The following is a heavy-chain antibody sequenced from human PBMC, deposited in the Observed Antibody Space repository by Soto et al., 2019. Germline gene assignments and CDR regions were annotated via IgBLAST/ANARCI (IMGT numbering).Heavy chain of an antibody. D-gene: IGHD6-19*01. J-gene: IGHJ5*02. CDR2: IYYSGST. CDR1: GGSISSSSYY. Sequence: QLQLQESGPGLVKPSETLSLTCTVSGGSISSSSYYWGWIRQPPGKGLEWIVSIYYSGSTYYNPSLTSRVTISVDTSKNQFSLKLSSVTAADTAVYSCARHGPPSIAVWGGDWFDPWGQGTLVTVSS. CDR3: ARHGPPSIAVWGGDWFDP. V-gene: IGHV4-39*01.